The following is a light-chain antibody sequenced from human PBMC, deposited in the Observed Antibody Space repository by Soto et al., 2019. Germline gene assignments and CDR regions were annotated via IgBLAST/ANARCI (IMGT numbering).Light chain of an antibody. CDR3: QSFESSLSNSWL. J-gene: IGLJ3*02. CDR1: WSNIGAGYE. V-gene: IGLV1-40*01. CDR2: GVT. Sequence: QSVLTQPPSVSGAPGQRVTISCTGGWSNIGAGYEVHWYQHLPGTAPKLLIYGVTNRPSGVPDRFSGSRSGTSASLAITGLQADDEGDYYCQSFESSLSNSWLFGGGTKLTVL.